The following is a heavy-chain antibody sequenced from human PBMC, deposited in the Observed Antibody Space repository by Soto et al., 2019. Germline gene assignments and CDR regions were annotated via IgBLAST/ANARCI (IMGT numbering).Heavy chain of an antibody. CDR1: GGTFSSYT. V-gene: IGHV1-69*08. Sequence: QVQLVQSGAEVKKPGSSVKVSCKASGGTFSSYTISWVRQAPGQGLEWMGRIIPILGIANYAQKFQGRVTITAEKSTSTAYMELSSMRSEDTAVYYCARDQNSGGSCWGYYYYYYGMDVWGQGTTVTVSS. J-gene: IGHJ6*02. D-gene: IGHD2-15*01. CDR3: ARDQNSGGSCWGYYYYYYGMDV. CDR2: IIPILGIA.